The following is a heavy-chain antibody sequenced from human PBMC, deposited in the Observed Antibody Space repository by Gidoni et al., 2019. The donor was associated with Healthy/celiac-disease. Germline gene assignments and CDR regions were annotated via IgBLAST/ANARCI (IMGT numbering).Heavy chain of an antibody. V-gene: IGHV3-48*03. CDR2: ISSSGSTI. D-gene: IGHD3-10*01. J-gene: IGHJ4*02. CDR3: ARDYGAGSPDFDY. Sequence: EVQLVESGGGLVQPGGSLRLSCAASGFTFSSYEMNWVRQAPGKGLEWVSYISSSGSTIYYADSLKGRFTISRDNAKNSLYLQMNSLRAEDTAVYYCARDYGAGSPDFDYWGQGTLVTVSS. CDR1: GFTFSSYE.